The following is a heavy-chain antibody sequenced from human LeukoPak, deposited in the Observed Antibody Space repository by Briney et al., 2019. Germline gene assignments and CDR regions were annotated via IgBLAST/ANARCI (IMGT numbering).Heavy chain of an antibody. CDR2: ISSSGSTT. CDR1: GFTFSSYE. J-gene: IGHJ5*02. Sequence: GGSLRLSCAASGFTFSSYEMNWVRQAPGKGLEWVSYISSSGSTTYYAESVKGRFTISRDNAKNSLYLQMNSLRAEDTAVYYCAKGRWFDPWGQGTLVTVSS. CDR3: AKGRWFDP. V-gene: IGHV3-48*03.